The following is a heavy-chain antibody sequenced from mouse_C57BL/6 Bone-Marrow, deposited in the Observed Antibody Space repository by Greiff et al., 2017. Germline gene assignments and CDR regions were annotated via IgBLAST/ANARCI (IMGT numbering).Heavy chain of an antibody. CDR2: ISSGGDYI. D-gene: IGHD2-3*01. V-gene: IGHV5-9-1*02. Sequence: EVNVVESGEGLVKPGGSLKLSCAASGFTFSSYAMSWVRQTPEKRLEWVAYISSGGDYIYYADTVKGRFTISRDNARNTLYLQMSSLKSEDTAMYYCTRDGYYWFAYWGQGTLVTVSA. J-gene: IGHJ3*01. CDR1: GFTFSSYA. CDR3: TRDGYYWFAY.